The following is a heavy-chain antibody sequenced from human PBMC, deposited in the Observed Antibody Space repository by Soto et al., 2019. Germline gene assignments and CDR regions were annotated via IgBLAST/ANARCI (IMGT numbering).Heavy chain of an antibody. CDR2: ISWNGNDI. CDR1: GFTFDDYA. CDR3: PKDMDRYDFWTGSSFNS. Sequence: EVQLVESGGDMVQPGRSLRLSCVASGFTFDDYAMWWVRQAPGKGLEWVSGISWNGNDIAYADSVKGRFTISRDDAKHSLYLQMKSLRAGDTAFSFCPKDMDRYDFWTGSSFNSWGQGTLVTSSS. D-gene: IGHD3-3*01. V-gene: IGHV3-9*01. J-gene: IGHJ4*02.